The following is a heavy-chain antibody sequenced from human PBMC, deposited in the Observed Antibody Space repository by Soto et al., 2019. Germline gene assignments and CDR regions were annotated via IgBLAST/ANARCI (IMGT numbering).Heavy chain of an antibody. D-gene: IGHD3-22*01. J-gene: IGHJ4*02. CDR3: ARAPMIVARYYFDY. CDR2: IYYSGST. CDR1: GGSISSSSYY. Sequence: QLQLQESGPGLVKPSETLSLTCTVSGGSISSSSYYWGWIRQPPGKGLEWIGSIYYSGSTYYNPSLKSRVTISVDTSKNQFSLKLSSVTAADTAVYYCARAPMIVARYYFDYWGQGTLVTVSS. V-gene: IGHV4-39*01.